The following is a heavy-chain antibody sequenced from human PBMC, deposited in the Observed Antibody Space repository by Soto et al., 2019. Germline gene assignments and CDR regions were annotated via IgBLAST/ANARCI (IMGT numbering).Heavy chain of an antibody. CDR1: SYSISGGFY. CDR3: ARGRGGYTYGGLDY. V-gene: IGHV4-38-2*01. D-gene: IGHD5-18*01. Sequence: SETLSLTCAVSSYSISGGFYWAWIRQPPGKGLEWIGNIYHSGSANHNPSLKSRITTSVDTSKNQFSLRLTSVTAADTAVYYCARGRGGYTYGGLDYWGQGIVVTVSS. J-gene: IGHJ4*02. CDR2: IYHSGSA.